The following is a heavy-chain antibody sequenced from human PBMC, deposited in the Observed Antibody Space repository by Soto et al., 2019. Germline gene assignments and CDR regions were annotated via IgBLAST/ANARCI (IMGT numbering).Heavy chain of an antibody. D-gene: IGHD3-16*02. J-gene: IGHJ5*02. CDR3: TRVVHPEVILTWLET. V-gene: IGHV1-69*01. CDR2: IIPVFGTA. CDR1: GGTFSTYA. Sequence: QVQLVQSGAEVKKPGSSVKVSCKASGGTFSTYAINWVRQAPGEGTEWVGGIIPVFGTANYAQKFQDRVTITADESTCATYKELSSLIPEDTAMYYGTRVVHPEVILTWLETWDQGTLVTVSS.